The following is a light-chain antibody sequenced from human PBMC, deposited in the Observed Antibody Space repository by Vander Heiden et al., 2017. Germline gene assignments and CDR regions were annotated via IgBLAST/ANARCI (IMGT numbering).Light chain of an antibody. Sequence: QAVLTQTSSLSASPGTSASLTCTLRSGINVGSSRIYWYQQKPGSPPRYPLKYKSDSDKQQGSGVPSRFSGSKDASANAGILLISGLQSDDEADYYCMIWHTSGPVFGGGTKLTVL. V-gene: IGLV5-45*03. J-gene: IGLJ2*01. CDR3: MIWHTSGPV. CDR2: YKSDSDK. CDR1: SGINVGSSR.